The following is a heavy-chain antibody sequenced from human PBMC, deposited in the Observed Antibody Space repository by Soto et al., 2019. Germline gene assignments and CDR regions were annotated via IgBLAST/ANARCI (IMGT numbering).Heavy chain of an antibody. V-gene: IGHV3-33*01. CDR3: ARDPATYSSGWYYFDY. D-gene: IGHD6-19*01. CDR2: IWYDGSNK. J-gene: IGHJ4*02. Sequence: GGSLRLSCAASGFTFSSYGMHWVRQAPGKGLEWVAVIWYDGSNKYYADSVKGRFTISRDNSKNTLYLQMNSLRAEDTAVYYCARDPATYSSGWYYFDYWGQGTLVTSPQ. CDR1: GFTFSSYG.